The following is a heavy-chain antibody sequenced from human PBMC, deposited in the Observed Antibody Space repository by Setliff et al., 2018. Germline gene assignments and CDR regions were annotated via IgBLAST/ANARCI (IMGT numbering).Heavy chain of an antibody. J-gene: IGHJ4*02. CDR2: IYHSGST. D-gene: IGHD5-18*01. Sequence: SETLSLTCTVSGGSISSGGYSWSWIRQPPGKGLEWIGSIYHSGSTYYNPSLKSRVTISKDTSKNQFSLKLSSVTAADTSIYYCVRHWGGGYSYVRGFGYFDSWGRGTPVTVSS. CDR3: VRHWGGGYSYVRGFGYFDS. CDR1: GGSISSGGYS. V-gene: IGHV4-39*01.